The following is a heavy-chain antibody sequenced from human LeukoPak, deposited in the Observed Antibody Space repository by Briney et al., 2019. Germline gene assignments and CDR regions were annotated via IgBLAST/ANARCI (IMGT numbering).Heavy chain of an antibody. V-gene: IGHV4-39*01. J-gene: IGHJ4*02. D-gene: IGHD3-10*01. Sequence: SETLSLTCTVSGGSITSSSYYWGWIRQPPGKGLEWIGSVYYSGSTYYNPSLKSRVTISVDTSKNQFSLKLSSVTAADTAVYYCARTRYYYNSRSYGAPYYFDYWGQGTLVTVSS. CDR3: ARTRYYYNSRSYGAPYYFDY. CDR2: VYYSGST. CDR1: GGSITSSSYY.